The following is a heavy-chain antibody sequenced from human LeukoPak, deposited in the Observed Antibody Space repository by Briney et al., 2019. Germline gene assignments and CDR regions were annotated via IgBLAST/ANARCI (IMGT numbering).Heavy chain of an antibody. Sequence: SQTLSLTCTVSGGSISSGSYYWSWIRQPAGKGLEWIGRIYTSGSTNYNPSLKSRVTISVDTSKNQFSLKLSSVTAADTAVYYCAREWGDFWSGYYGPRGWYDPWGQGTLVTVSS. CDR3: AREWGDFWSGYYGPRGWYDP. J-gene: IGHJ5*02. CDR1: GGSISSGSYY. CDR2: IYTSGST. V-gene: IGHV4-61*02. D-gene: IGHD3-3*01.